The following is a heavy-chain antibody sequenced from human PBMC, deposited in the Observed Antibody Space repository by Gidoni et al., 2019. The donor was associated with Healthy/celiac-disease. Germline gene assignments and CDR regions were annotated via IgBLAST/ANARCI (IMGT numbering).Heavy chain of an antibody. D-gene: IGHD6-13*01. V-gene: IGHV3-30*04. CDR1: GFTFSTSA. J-gene: IGHJ6*02. Sequence: VQLVESGGGVVQPGRSLRLSCAASGFTFSTSAMHWVRQAPGKGLEWVAVISYDGSNKYYADSVKGRFTISRDNSKNTLYLQMNSLRAEDTAVYYCARDNGIAAAGTYYYYYGMDVWGQGTTVTVSS. CDR3: ARDNGIAAAGTYYYYYGMDV. CDR2: ISYDGSNK.